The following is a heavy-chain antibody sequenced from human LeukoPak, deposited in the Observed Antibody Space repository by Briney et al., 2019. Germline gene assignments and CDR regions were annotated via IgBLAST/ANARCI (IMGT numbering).Heavy chain of an antibody. CDR3: ARDRSFQYDFSGYYFYY. V-gene: IGHV3-23*01. CDR2: ISGSGGST. J-gene: IGHJ4*02. D-gene: IGHD3-22*01. Sequence: GGSLRLSCAASGFTFSSYAMSWVRQAPGKGLEWVSAISGSGGSTYYADSVKGRFTISRDNSKDTLYLQMNSLRAEDAAVYYCARDRSFQYDFSGYYFYYWGQGTLVTVSS. CDR1: GFTFSSYA.